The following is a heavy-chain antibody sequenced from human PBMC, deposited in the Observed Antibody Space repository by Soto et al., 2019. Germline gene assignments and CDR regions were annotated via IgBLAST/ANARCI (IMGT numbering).Heavy chain of an antibody. J-gene: IGHJ4*02. V-gene: IGHV4-31*03. D-gene: IGHD3-3*01. CDR2: IYYSGST. CDR1: GGSISSGGYY. CDR3: ASGAFWSGYYTPYYFDY. Sequence: QVQLQESGPGLVKPSQTLSLTCTVSGGSISSGGYYWSWIRQHPGKGLEWIGYIYYSGSTYYNPSLESRVTISVDTSKNQFSLKLSSVTAADTAVYYCASGAFWSGYYTPYYFDYWGQGTLVTVSS.